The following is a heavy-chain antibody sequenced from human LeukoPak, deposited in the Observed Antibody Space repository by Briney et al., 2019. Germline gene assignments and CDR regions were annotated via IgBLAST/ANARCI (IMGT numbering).Heavy chain of an antibody. D-gene: IGHD3-3*01. CDR1: GFTFSSYS. Sequence: GGSLRLSCTASGFTFSSYSMNWVRQAPGKGLEWVSYISRSSSTIYYAHSVKGRFTISRDNAKNSLYLQMNSLRAEDTAVYYCARGGWLLSLYYFDYWGQGTLVTVSS. J-gene: IGHJ4*02. V-gene: IGHV3-48*01. CDR3: ARGGWLLSLYYFDY. CDR2: ISRSSSTI.